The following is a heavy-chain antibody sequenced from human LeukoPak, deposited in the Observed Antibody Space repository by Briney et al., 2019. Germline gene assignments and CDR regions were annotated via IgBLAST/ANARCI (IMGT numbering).Heavy chain of an antibody. CDR3: ARAGYSSGWFGF. CDR2: ISSRGNTI. CDR1: GFTFSSYE. D-gene: IGHD6-19*01. V-gene: IGHV3-48*03. Sequence: GGSLRLSCAASGFTFSSYEMNWVRQAPGKGLEWVSYISSRGNTIYYADSLKGRFTISRDNAKNSLYLQMNSPRAEDTAVYYCARAGYSSGWFGFWGQGTLVTVSS. J-gene: IGHJ5*01.